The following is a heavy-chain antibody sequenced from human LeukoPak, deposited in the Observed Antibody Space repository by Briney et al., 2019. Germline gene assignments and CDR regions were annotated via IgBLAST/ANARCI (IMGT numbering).Heavy chain of an antibody. D-gene: IGHD5-18*01. CDR2: ISYDGPNK. V-gene: IGHV3-30*18. CDR3: AKEKLPSGYSFLTDY. J-gene: IGHJ4*02. CDR1: GFTFNSYG. Sequence: GRSLRLSCAASGFTFNSYGMHWVRQAPGKGLEWVAVISYDGPNKYYADSVKGRFTISRDDSKSTPYLQMNSLRPEDTAVYYCAKEKLPSGYSFLTDYWGQGTLVSVSS.